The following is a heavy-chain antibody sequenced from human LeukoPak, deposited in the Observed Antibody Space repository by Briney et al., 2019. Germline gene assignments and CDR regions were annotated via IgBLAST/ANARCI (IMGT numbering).Heavy chain of an antibody. CDR1: GFTFTSYA. D-gene: IGHD3-22*01. J-gene: IGHJ4*02. Sequence: GGSPRLSCAASGFTFTSYAMNWVRQAPGKGLEWVPTISGSGSSTYYVDSVKGRFTISRDNSKNTLYLQMNSLRAEDTAVYYCARDTKYSSGYGGLDYWGQGTLVTVSS. V-gene: IGHV3-23*01. CDR2: ISGSGSST. CDR3: ARDTKYSSGYGGLDY.